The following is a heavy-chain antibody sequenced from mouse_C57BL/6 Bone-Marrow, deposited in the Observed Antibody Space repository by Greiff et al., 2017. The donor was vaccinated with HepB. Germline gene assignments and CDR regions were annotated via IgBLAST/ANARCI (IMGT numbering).Heavy chain of an antibody. CDR1: GYAFSSSW. CDR3: ARWGSSTYWYFDV. Sequence: QVQLQQSGPELVKPGASVKISCKASGYAFSSSWMNWVKQRPGKGLEWIGRIYPGDGGTNYNGKFKGKATLTADKSSSTAYMQLSSLTSEDSAVYFCARWGSSTYWYFDVWGTGTTVTVSS. CDR2: IYPGDGGT. D-gene: IGHD1-1*01. V-gene: IGHV1-82*01. J-gene: IGHJ1*03.